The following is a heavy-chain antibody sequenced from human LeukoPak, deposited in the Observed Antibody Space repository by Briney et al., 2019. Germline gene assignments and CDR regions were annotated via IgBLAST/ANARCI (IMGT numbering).Heavy chain of an antibody. CDR2: IKQDGGER. J-gene: IGHJ4*02. CDR3: ATSYDSLTGYPMGY. CDR1: GFTFSSYW. V-gene: IGHV3-7*05. D-gene: IGHD3-9*01. Sequence: PGGSLRLSCAASGFTFSSYWMSWVRQAPGKGLEWVANIKQDGGERYYVDSMKGRFTISRDNAKNSLYLQMNSLRAEDTAVYYCATSYDSLTGYPMGYWGQGTLVTVSS.